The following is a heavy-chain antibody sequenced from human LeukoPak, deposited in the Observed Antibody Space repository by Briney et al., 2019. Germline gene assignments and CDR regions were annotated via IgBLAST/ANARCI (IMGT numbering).Heavy chain of an antibody. CDR3: ARDRSYGSGSYIFDY. CDR1: GFTFSDYW. Sequence: GGSLRLSCEGSGFTFSDYWMGWVRQAPGKGLEWVSVIYSGGSTYYADSVKGRFTISRDNSKNTLYLQMNSLRAEDTAVYYCARDRSYGSGSYIFDYWGQGTLVTVSS. D-gene: IGHD3-10*01. V-gene: IGHV3-66*02. J-gene: IGHJ4*02. CDR2: IYSGGST.